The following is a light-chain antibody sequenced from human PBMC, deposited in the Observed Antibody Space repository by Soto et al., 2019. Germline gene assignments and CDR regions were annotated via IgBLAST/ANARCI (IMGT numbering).Light chain of an antibody. Sequence: EVVMTQSPATLSVSPGERATLSCRASQSVSNKLAWYQQKPGQVPRLLIYTASTRADGIPARFSGSGSGTEFTLTISSLQSEDFAVYYCQQYNSWPLTFGGGTKVEIK. CDR3: QQYNSWPLT. J-gene: IGKJ4*01. CDR1: QSVSNK. V-gene: IGKV3-15*01. CDR2: TAS.